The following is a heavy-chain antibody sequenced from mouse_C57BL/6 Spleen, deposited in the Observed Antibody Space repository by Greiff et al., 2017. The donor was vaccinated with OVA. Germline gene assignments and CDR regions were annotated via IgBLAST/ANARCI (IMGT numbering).Heavy chain of an antibody. CDR3: ARSDTGDY. V-gene: IGHV1-26*01. D-gene: IGHD4-1*01. Sequence: EVQLQQSGPELVKPGASVKISCKASGYTFTDYYMNWVKQSHGKSLEWIGDINPNNGGTSYNQKFKGKATLTVDKSSSTAYTELRSLTSEDSAVYYCARSDTGDYWGQGTTLTVSS. J-gene: IGHJ2*01. CDR2: INPNNGGT. CDR1: GYTFTDYY.